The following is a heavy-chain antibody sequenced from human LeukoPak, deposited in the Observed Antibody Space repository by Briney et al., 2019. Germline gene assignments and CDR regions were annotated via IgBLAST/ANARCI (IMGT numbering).Heavy chain of an antibody. D-gene: IGHD3-3*01. CDR1: GFTFSDYY. Sequence: GGSLRLPCAASGFTFSDYYMSWIRQAPGKGLEWVSYTSSSGSTIYYADSVKGRFTISRDNAKNSLYLQMNSLRAEDTAVYYCARVYYDFWSGYYMDVWGKGTTVTVSS. CDR2: TSSSGSTI. CDR3: ARVYYDFWSGYYMDV. J-gene: IGHJ6*03. V-gene: IGHV3-11*04.